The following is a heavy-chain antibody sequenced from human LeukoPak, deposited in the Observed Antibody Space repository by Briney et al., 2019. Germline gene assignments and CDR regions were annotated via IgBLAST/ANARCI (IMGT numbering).Heavy chain of an antibody. V-gene: IGHV4-39*07. CDR3: ARGPWLKGN. J-gene: IGHJ4*02. Sequence: SETLSLTCTVSGGSISSSYYYWGWIRQPPGKGLEWIGEINHSGSTNYNPSLKSRVTISVDTSKNQFSLKLSSVTAADTAVYYCARGPWLKGNWGQGTLVTVSS. CDR2: INHSGST. D-gene: IGHD3-9*01. CDR1: GGSISSSYYY.